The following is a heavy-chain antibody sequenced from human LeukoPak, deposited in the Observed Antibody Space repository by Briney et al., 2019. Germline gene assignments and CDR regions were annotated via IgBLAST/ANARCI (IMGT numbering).Heavy chain of an antibody. J-gene: IGHJ4*01. D-gene: IGHD3-22*01. CDR3: ATSGYYFEY. V-gene: IGHV3-48*03. CDR2: ISSSGSTV. CDR1: GFTFSSYE. Sequence: AGSLRLSCAASGFTFSSYEMNWVRQAPGKGPEWVSYISSSGSTVYYADSVKGRFTISRDNAKNSLYLQMHSLRAEDTAIYYCATSGYYFEYWGHGTLVTVSS.